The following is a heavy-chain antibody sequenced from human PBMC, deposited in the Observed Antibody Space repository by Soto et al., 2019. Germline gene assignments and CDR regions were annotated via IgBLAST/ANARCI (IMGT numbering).Heavy chain of an antibody. J-gene: IGHJ6*02. CDR3: AREIVYLGFVVVPAAMEDGMDV. V-gene: IGHV3-74*01. CDR1: GFTFSSYW. CDR2: INSDGSST. Sequence: GGSLRLSCAASGFTFSSYWMHWVRQAPGKGLVWVSRINSDGSSTSYADSVKGRFTISRDNAKNTLYLQMNSLRAEDTAVYYCAREIVYLGFVVVPAAMEDGMDVWGQGTTVTVSS. D-gene: IGHD2-2*01.